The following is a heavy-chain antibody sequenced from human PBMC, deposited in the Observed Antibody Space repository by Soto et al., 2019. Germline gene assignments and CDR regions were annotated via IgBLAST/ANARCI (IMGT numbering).Heavy chain of an antibody. CDR3: AKDPPAVTKTNTLGQFDY. CDR1: GFTFSSYA. Sequence: GGSLRLSCAASGFTFSSYAMSWVRQAPGKGLEWVSAISGSGGSTYYADSVKGRFTISRDNSKNTLYLQMNSLRAEDTAVYYCAKDPPAVTKTNTLGQFDYWGQGTLVTVSS. CDR2: ISGSGGST. J-gene: IGHJ4*02. D-gene: IGHD4-4*01. V-gene: IGHV3-23*01.